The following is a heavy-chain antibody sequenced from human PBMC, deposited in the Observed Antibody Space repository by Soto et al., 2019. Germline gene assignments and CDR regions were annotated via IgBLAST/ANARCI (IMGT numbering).Heavy chain of an antibody. CDR2: IYHSGST. CDR3: ARIRVIRSGYYTMRGYYMDV. D-gene: IGHD3-3*01. V-gene: IGHV4-4*02. CDR1: SGSISSSNW. Sequence: QVQLQESGPGLVKPSGTLSLTCAVSSGSISSSNWWSWVRQPPGKGLEWIGEIYHSGSTNYNPSLKSRVTISVDKSKNQFSLKLSSVTAADTAVYYCARIRVIRSGYYTMRGYYMDVWGKGTTVTVSS. J-gene: IGHJ6*03.